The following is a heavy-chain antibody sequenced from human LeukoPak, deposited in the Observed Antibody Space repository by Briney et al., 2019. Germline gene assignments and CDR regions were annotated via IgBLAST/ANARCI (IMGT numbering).Heavy chain of an antibody. V-gene: IGHV3-30*18. CDR2: ISYDGSNK. CDR1: GFTFSSYG. D-gene: IGHD3-16*02. Sequence: GGSLRLSCAASGFTFSSYGMHWVRQAPGKGLEWVAVISYDGSNKYYADSVKGRFTISRDNSKNTLYLQMNSLRAEDTAVYYCANLDYDDVWGSYRPYYFDYWGQGTLVTVSS. J-gene: IGHJ4*02. CDR3: ANLDYDDVWGSYRPYYFDY.